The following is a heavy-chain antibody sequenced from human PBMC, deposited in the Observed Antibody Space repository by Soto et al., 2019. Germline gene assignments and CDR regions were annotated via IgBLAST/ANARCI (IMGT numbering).Heavy chain of an antibody. D-gene: IGHD3-22*01. Sequence: GESLKISCKGSGYSFTSYWIGWVRQMPGKGLEWMGIIYPGDSDTRYSPSFQGQVTISADKSISTAYLQWSSLKDSDTAMYYCARSASSPLTFYYDSSGYYYFDYWGQGTLVTVSS. V-gene: IGHV5-51*01. CDR3: ARSASSPLTFYYDSSGYYYFDY. CDR2: IYPGDSDT. CDR1: GYSFTSYW. J-gene: IGHJ4*02.